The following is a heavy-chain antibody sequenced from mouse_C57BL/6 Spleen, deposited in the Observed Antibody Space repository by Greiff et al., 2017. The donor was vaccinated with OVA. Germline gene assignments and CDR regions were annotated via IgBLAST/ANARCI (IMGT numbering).Heavy chain of an antibody. Sequence: VQLQQSGPGLVQPSQSLSITCTVSGFSLTSYGVHWVRQSPGKGLEWLGVIWSGGSTDYNAAFISRLSISKDNSKSQVFFKMNSLQADDTAIYYCARNGGPITTVVARDYYAMDYWGQGTSVTVSS. D-gene: IGHD1-1*01. V-gene: IGHV2-2*01. CDR2: IWSGGST. CDR3: ARNGGPITTVVARDYYAMDY. CDR1: GFSLTSYG. J-gene: IGHJ4*01.